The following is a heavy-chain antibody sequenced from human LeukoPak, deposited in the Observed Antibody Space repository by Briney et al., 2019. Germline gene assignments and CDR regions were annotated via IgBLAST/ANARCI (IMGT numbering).Heavy chain of an antibody. CDR3: VRDNENGGNSATPYGMDV. CDR2: IYYSGST. V-gene: IGHV4-59*12. J-gene: IGHJ6*02. CDR1: GGSISSYY. Sequence: SETLSLTCTVSGGSISSYYWSWIRQPPGKGLEWIGYIYYSGSTNYNPSLKSRVTISVDTSKNQFPLKLSSVTAADTAVYYCVRDNENGGNSATPYGMDVWGQGTTVIVSS. D-gene: IGHD4-23*01.